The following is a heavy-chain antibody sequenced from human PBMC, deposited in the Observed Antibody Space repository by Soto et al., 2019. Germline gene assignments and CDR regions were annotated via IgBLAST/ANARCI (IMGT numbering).Heavy chain of an antibody. Sequence: QVRLVESGGGVVQPGRSLRLSCAASGFTFSSYGMHWVRQAPGKGLEWVAVISYDGSNKYYADSVKGRFTISRDNSKNTLYLQMNSLRAEDTAVYYCAKDSKWLVSYYYYGMDVWGQGTTVTVSS. CDR3: AKDSKWLVSYYYYGMDV. CDR2: ISYDGSNK. J-gene: IGHJ6*02. V-gene: IGHV3-30*18. CDR1: GFTFSSYG. D-gene: IGHD6-19*01.